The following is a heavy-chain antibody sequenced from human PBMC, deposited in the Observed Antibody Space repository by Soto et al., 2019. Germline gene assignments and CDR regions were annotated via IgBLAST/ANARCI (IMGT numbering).Heavy chain of an antibody. CDR2: IYDSGST. D-gene: IGHD5-12*01. Sequence: SETLSLTCTVSGGSISFYYWSWIRQPPGKGLEWIGYIYDSGSTTYNPSLKSRVTISVDTSKKQLSLKLSSVTAADTAAYSCARATWMAGGDFMDGWGQGHTVTVAS. CDR3: ARATWMAGGDFMDG. V-gene: IGHV4-59*01. CDR1: GGSISFYY. J-gene: IGHJ6*02.